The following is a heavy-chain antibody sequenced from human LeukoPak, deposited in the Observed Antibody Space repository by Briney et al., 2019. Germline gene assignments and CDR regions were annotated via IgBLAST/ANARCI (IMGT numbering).Heavy chain of an antibody. D-gene: IGHD1-26*01. Sequence: PGGSLRLSCADSGFTFINYNMNWVRQVPGKAMEWVSSITSSGTYTFYADSVKGRFTISRDNAKNSLYLQMDSLGPEDTAVYYCARDPYSGNYGTYYYYYMDVWGKGTTVTISS. J-gene: IGHJ6*03. V-gene: IGHV3-21*01. CDR1: GFTFINYN. CDR3: ARDPYSGNYGTYYYYYMDV. CDR2: ITSSGTYT.